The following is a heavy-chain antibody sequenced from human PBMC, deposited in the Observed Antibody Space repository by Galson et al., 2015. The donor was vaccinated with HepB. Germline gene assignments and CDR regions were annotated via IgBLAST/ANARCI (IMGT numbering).Heavy chain of an antibody. J-gene: IGHJ6*02. CDR3: ATRRQSIAARLDHYYYYGMDV. CDR2: INPNSGGT. CDR1: GYTFTGYY. Sequence: SVKVSCKASGYTFTGYYMHWVRQAPGQGLEWMGWINPNSGGTNYAQKFQGRVTMTRDTSISTAYMELSRLRSDDTAVYYCATRRQSIAARLDHYYYYGMDVWGQGTTVTVSS. V-gene: IGHV1-2*02. D-gene: IGHD6-6*01.